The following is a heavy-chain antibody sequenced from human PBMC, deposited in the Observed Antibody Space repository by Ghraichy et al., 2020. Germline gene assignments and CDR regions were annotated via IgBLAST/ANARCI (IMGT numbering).Heavy chain of an antibody. CDR1: GFTFSNYG. J-gene: IGHJ6*02. Sequence: GGSLRLSCAASGFTFSNYGMHWVRQAPGKGLEWVAVTSYHGSHKYYSDSVKGRFTISRDNSRNTLYLQMNDLRAEDTALYYCAKDVGSGYDVAQDDYYYYGMDVWGQGTTVTVSS. V-gene: IGHV3-30*18. CDR3: AKDVGSGYDVAQDDYYYYGMDV. D-gene: IGHD5-12*01. CDR2: TSYHGSHK.